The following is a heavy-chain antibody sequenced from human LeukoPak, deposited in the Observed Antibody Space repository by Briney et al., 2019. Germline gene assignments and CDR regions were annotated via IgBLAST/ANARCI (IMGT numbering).Heavy chain of an antibody. CDR3: ARYLGQRGGYYYYGMDV. Sequence: ASVKVSCKASGDTFTSYYMHWVRQAPGQGLEWMGIINPSGGSTSYAQKFQGRVTMTRDTSTSTVYMELSSLRSEDTAVYYCARYLGQRGGYYYYGMDVWGQGTTVTVSS. J-gene: IGHJ6*02. CDR2: INPSGGST. CDR1: GDTFTSYY. V-gene: IGHV1-46*01.